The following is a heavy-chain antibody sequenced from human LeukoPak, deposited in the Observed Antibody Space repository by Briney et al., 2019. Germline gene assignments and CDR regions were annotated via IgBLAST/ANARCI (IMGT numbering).Heavy chain of an antibody. CDR2: ISGSDGRP. CDR3: AKRGVVIRVILVGFHKEAYYFDS. Sequence: GGSLRLSCAVSGVTLSNYGMAWVRQAPGKGLEWVAGISGSDGRPNYADSVKGRFTISRDNAKNTLYLQMNSLRAEDTAVYFCAKRGVVIRVILVGFHKEAYYFDSWGQGALVSVSS. CDR1: GVTLSNYG. J-gene: IGHJ4*02. D-gene: IGHD3-22*01. V-gene: IGHV3-23*01.